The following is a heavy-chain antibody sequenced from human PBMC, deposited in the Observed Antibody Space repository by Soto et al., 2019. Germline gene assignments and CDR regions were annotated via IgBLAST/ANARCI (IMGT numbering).Heavy chain of an antibody. Sequence: GESLKISCKGSGYSFTSYWISWVRQMPGKGLEWMGRIDPSDSYTNYSPSFQGHVTISADKSISTAYLQWSSLKASDTAMYYRARRLYSSGWYYYYGMDVWGQGTTVTVSS. CDR2: IDPSDSYT. CDR1: GYSFTSYW. V-gene: IGHV5-10-1*01. D-gene: IGHD6-19*01. CDR3: ARRLYSSGWYYYYGMDV. J-gene: IGHJ6*02.